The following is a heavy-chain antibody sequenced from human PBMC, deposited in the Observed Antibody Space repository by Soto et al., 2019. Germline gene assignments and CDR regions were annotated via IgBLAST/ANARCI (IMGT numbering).Heavy chain of an antibody. CDR3: STGAGTPPPP. CDR2: IKDKPETGAE. J-gene: IGHJ5*02. V-gene: IGHV3-15*07. D-gene: IGHD3-16*01. Sequence: EPQLVESGGGLVKPGGSLRLSCAASGFFFNGAWMNWVRQAPGKGLEWVGRIKDKPETGAEDYAEPVKGRFTISRDDSKKMFFLQMDSLKVGEKPVFYFSTGAGTPPPPWGQGTLVTVSS. CDR1: GFFFNGAW.